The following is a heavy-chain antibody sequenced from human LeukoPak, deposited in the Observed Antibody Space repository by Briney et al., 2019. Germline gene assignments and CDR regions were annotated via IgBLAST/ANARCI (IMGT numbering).Heavy chain of an antibody. CDR1: GGSFSGYY. CDR3: ARGQRSSSWYYYYGMDV. J-gene: IGHJ6*02. V-gene: IGHV4-34*01. D-gene: IGHD6-13*01. CDR2: TNHSGST. Sequence: SETLSLTCDVYGGSFSGYYWSWIRQPPGKGLEWIGETNHSGSTNYNPSLRSRVTISVDTSKNQFSLKLSSVTAADTAVYYCARGQRSSSWYYYYGMDVWGQGTTVTVSS.